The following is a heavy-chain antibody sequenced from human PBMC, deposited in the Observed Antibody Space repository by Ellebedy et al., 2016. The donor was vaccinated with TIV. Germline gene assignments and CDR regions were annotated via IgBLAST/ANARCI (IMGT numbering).Heavy chain of an antibody. V-gene: IGHV5-51*01. CDR2: IYPGDSDT. Sequence: GESLKISCKGSGYSFATYWITWVRQMPGKGLEWMGIIYPGDSDTRYSPSFQGQVTISADKSISTAYLQWSSLKASDTAMYYCARVLSSGWYSSYFQHWGQGTLVTVSS. CDR1: GYSFATYW. D-gene: IGHD6-19*01. CDR3: ARVLSSGWYSSYFQH. J-gene: IGHJ1*01.